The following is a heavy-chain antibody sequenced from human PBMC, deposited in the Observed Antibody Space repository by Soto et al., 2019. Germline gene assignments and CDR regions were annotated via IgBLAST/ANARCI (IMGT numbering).Heavy chain of an antibody. CDR3: ARDLGNPGYSSSRDWFDP. D-gene: IGHD6-13*01. J-gene: IGHJ5*02. V-gene: IGHV4-31*03. CDR1: GGSISSGGYY. Sequence: SETLSLTCTVSGGSISSGGYYWSWIRQHPGKGLEWIGYIYYSGSTYYNPSLKSRVTISVDKSKNQFSLKLSSVTAADTAVYYCARDLGNPGYSSSRDWFDPWGQGTLVTVSS. CDR2: IYYSGST.